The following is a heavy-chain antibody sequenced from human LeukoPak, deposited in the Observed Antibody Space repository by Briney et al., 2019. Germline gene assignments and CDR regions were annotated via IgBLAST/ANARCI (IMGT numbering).Heavy chain of an antibody. J-gene: IGHJ6*02. Sequence: GGSLRLSCAAAGFSFSSYAMHWVRQAPGTGLEWVTSISNDGSNERYADSVKGRFTTSRDNPKNSLYLQMNSLRAEDTAVYYCAKDSSSSNYYYGLDVWGQGTTVTVSS. CDR1: GFSFSSYA. D-gene: IGHD6-6*01. CDR2: ISNDGSNE. V-gene: IGHV3-30*18. CDR3: AKDSSSSNYYYGLDV.